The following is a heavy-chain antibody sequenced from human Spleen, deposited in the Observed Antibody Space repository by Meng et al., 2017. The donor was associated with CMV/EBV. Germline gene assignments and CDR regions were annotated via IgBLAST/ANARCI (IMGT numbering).Heavy chain of an antibody. CDR3: ARHPKPYNYGPTHFVD. Sequence: GESLKISCATSGFTFSRHAMYWLRQAPGKGLEYVSGISSDGGSTYYADSVKGRFIISRDNFENTLYLQMGSLRAEDRAVYYCARHPKPYNYGPTHFVDWGQGTWVTVSS. J-gene: IGHJ4*02. CDR1: GFTFSRHA. V-gene: IGHV3-64*02. CDR2: ISSDGGST. D-gene: IGHD5-18*01.